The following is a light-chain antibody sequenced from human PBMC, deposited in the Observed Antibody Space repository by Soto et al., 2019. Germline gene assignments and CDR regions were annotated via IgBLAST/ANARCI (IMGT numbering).Light chain of an antibody. V-gene: IGKV1-39*01. J-gene: IGKJ5*01. Sequence: QVTQSPSSLSASVGDRVTLTCRTSHNVDIYVSWYQQKPGKAPKLLISAASTLQSGVPSRFSGSVSGTDFTLTISSLQPEDFATYYCQQTYSTPPCNFGQGTRLDIK. CDR2: AAS. CDR1: HNVDIY. CDR3: QQTYSTPPCN.